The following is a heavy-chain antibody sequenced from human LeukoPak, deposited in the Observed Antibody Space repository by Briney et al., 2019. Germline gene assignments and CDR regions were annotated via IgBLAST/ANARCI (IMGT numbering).Heavy chain of an antibody. J-gene: IGHJ4*02. CDR2: ISSVGTNK. CDR3: AKDRTIALYGDLHNYFDY. D-gene: IGHD4-17*01. V-gene: IGHV3-30*04. CDR1: GFIFSSYS. Sequence: GGSLRLSCTASGFIFSSYSMHWVRQAPGKGLEWVAVISSVGTNKYYADSVKGRFTISRDNSKNTLYLQMNSLRAEDTAVYYCAKDRTIALYGDLHNYFDYWSQGTLVTVSS.